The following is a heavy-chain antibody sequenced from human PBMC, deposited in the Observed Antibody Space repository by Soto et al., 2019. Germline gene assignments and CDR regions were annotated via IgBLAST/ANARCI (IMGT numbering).Heavy chain of an antibody. D-gene: IGHD3-22*01. Sequence: GGSLRLSCAASGFTFSSYWMHWVRQAPGKGLVWVSRINSDGSSTSYADSVKGRFTISRDNAKNTLYLQMNSLRAEDTAVYYCAIRASYYDSSGYFDYWGQGTLVTFSS. J-gene: IGHJ4*02. CDR1: GFTFSSYW. V-gene: IGHV3-74*01. CDR2: INSDGSST. CDR3: AIRASYYDSSGYFDY.